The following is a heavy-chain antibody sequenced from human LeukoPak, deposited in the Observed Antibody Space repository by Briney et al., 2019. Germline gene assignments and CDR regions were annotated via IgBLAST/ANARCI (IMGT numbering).Heavy chain of an antibody. CDR3: ARLSGSWPNVYFFKV. Sequence: SGGSLRLSCTASGFTFNSFAMGWVRQSSGKGLEWMSAISGSAGTIWKADSVKGRFTISRDNSKNTMYLQMDSLRADDTAMYHCARLSGSWPNVYFFKVWGQGTLVTVSS. CDR1: GFTFNSFA. V-gene: IGHV3-23*01. J-gene: IGHJ1*01. D-gene: IGHD2-8*01. CDR2: ISGSAGTI.